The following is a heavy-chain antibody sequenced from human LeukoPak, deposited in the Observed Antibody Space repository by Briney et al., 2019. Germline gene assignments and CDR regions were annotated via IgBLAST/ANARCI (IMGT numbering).Heavy chain of an antibody. D-gene: IGHD1-14*01. CDR1: GGSISSIYY. V-gene: IGHV4-38-2*02. CDR3: ARVAGNNRQGADY. Sequence: SETLSLTCTVSGGSISSIYYWGWTRQSPGKGLEWIATISNSGTTYYNLSLKSRVTISMDTSKNHFFLRLTSVTAADTAVYYCARVAGNNRQGADYWGRGILVTVSS. J-gene: IGHJ4*02. CDR2: ISNSGTT.